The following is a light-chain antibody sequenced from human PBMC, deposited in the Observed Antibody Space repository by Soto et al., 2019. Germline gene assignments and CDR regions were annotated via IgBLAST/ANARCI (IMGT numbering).Light chain of an antibody. V-gene: IGLV2-14*01. CDR3: SSFTRAITLLYL. Sequence: QSALTRPASVSGSPGQSITISCTGTSSDVGGYNYVSWYQQHPGIAPKRLVYGVTNRPSGVSPRFSGSKSGNTASLTISGLQAYDESDDHCSSFTRAITLLYLFATGTKVTVL. CDR1: SSDVGGYNY. J-gene: IGLJ1*01. CDR2: GVT.